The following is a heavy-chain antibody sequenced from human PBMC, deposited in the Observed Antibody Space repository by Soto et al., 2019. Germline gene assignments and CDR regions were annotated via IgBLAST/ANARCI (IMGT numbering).Heavy chain of an antibody. CDR2: VNPGSGYK. CDR1: GYVFPSYD. Sequence: QVQLVQSGAEVKKPGASVKVSCKASGYVFPSYDITWVRQAPGHGLEWMGWVNPGSGYKGYAQKFQGRVTMTRNMSISTVYMELSSLRYEYTAVYYCARADPRHYYMDVWGKGTTVNVSS. CDR3: ARADPRHYYMDV. V-gene: IGHV1-8*01. J-gene: IGHJ6*03.